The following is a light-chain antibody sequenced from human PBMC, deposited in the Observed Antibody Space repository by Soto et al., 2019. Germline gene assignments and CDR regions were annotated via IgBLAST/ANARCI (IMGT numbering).Light chain of an antibody. CDR2: RAS. Sequence: DIQMSQSPSSLSASVGDRVTITCRASQDISNYLNWYQHKPGKAPKLLIFRASNLETGVPSRFSGGGSGTQFTFTISSLQPEDIATYYCQQYDNLPSYTFGPGTKLEIK. J-gene: IGKJ2*01. CDR1: QDISNY. V-gene: IGKV1-33*01. CDR3: QQYDNLPSYT.